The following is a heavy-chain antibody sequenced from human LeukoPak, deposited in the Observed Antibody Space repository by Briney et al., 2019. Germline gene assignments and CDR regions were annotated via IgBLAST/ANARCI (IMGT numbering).Heavy chain of an antibody. CDR2: IIPIFGTA. CDR1: GGTFSSYA. V-gene: IGHV1-69*13. CDR3: AREEIDRYYDSSGFQDY. J-gene: IGHJ4*02. Sequence: ASVKVSCKASGGTFSSYAISWVRQAPGQGLEWMGGIIPIFGTANYAQKFQGRVTITADESTSTAYMELSSLRSEDTAVYYCAREEIDRYYDSSGFQDYWGQGTLVTVSS. D-gene: IGHD3-22*01.